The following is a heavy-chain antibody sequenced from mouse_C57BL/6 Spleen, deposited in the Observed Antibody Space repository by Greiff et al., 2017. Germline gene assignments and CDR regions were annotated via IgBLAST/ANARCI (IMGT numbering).Heavy chain of an antibody. CDR3: ARPTYDYDGDWYFEV. CDR2: INYDGSST. J-gene: IGHJ1*03. CDR1: GFTFSDYY. D-gene: IGHD2-4*01. Sequence: DVPLVESEGGLVQPGSSMKLSCTASGFTFSDYYMAWVRQVPEKGLEWVANINYDGSSTYYLDSLKSRFIISRDNAKNILYLQRSSLKTEDTATYYGARPTYDYDGDWYFEVGGRGTTVTVSS. V-gene: IGHV5-16*01.